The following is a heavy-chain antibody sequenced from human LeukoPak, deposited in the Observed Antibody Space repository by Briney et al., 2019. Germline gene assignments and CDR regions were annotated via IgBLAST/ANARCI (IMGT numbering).Heavy chain of an antibody. CDR1: GGTFSSYA. V-gene: IGHV1-69*05. D-gene: IGHD2-2*02. Sequence: ASVKVSCKASGGTFSSYAISWVRQAPGQGLEWMGGIIPIFGTANYAQKLQGRVTMTTDTSTSTAYMELRSLRSDDTAVYYCARDSCSSTSCYSPYFDYWGQGTLVTVSS. J-gene: IGHJ4*02. CDR3: ARDSCSSTSCYSPYFDY. CDR2: IIPIFGTA.